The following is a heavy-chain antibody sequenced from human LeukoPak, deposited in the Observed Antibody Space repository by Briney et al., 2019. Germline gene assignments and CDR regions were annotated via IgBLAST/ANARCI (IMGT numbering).Heavy chain of an antibody. CDR1: GFTFSSYT. Sequence: GGSLRLSCAASGFTFSSYTMNWVRQAPGRGLEWVSSISSGSHYIDYADSVRGRFTISRDNAENSLHLHMSSLRAEDTAVYYCATPPLVTWFDPWGQGTLVTVSS. CDR2: ISSGSHYI. CDR3: ATPPLVTWFDP. D-gene: IGHD4-23*01. V-gene: IGHV3-21*01. J-gene: IGHJ5*02.